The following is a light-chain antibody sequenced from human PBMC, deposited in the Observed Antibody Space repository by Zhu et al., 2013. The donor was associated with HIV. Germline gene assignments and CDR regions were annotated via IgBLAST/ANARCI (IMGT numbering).Light chain of an antibody. V-gene: IGKV3-15*01. CDR1: QSVSSN. J-gene: IGKJ1*01. CDR2: GAS. CDR3: QQYNNWPRT. Sequence: EIVMTQSPATLSVSPGERATLSCRASQSVSSNVAWYQQKPGQAPRLLIYGASTRATGIPARFSGSGSGTEFTLTISSLQSGDFAVYYCQQYNNWPRTFGQGTKVEIK.